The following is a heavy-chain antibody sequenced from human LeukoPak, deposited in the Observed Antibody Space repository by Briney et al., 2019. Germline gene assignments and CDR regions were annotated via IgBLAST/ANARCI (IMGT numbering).Heavy chain of an antibody. CDR3: ARGTVSGADYYYMDV. J-gene: IGHJ6*03. CDR2: ISGSNGNT. D-gene: IGHD1-26*01. V-gene: IGHV1-18*01. Sequence: ASVKVSCKASAYTFTSYGISWVRQAPGQGLEWIGWISGSNGNTKSAQSLQGRVTMTTDTSTSTAYMELRSLRSDDTAVYYCARGTVSGADYYYMDVWGTGTTVTVSS. CDR1: AYTFTSYG.